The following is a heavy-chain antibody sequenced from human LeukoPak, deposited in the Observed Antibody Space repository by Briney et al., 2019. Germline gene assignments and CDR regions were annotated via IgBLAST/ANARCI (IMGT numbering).Heavy chain of an antibody. CDR2: IYYSGST. J-gene: IGHJ4*02. CDR3: ARVRGPAGASPNFDY. D-gene: IGHD1-26*01. V-gene: IGHV4-61*01. Sequence: SETLSLTCTVSGGSISSSSYYWSWIRQPPGKGLEWIGYIYYSGSTNYNPSLKSRVTISVDTSKNQFSLKLSSVTAADTAVYYCARVRGPAGASPNFDYWGQGTLVTVSS. CDR1: GGSISSSSYY.